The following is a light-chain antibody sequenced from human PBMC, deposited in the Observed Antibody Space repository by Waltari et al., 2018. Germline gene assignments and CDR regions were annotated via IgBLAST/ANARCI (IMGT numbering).Light chain of an antibody. J-gene: IGKJ1*01. Sequence: AIRMTQPPSPLSASTGDRVIITCRASQGISSYLAWYQQKPGKAPKLLIYAASTLRSGVPSRFSGSGSRTDFTLTISCLQSEDFATYFCQQYYSYPLTFGQGTKVEIK. CDR3: QQYYSYPLT. V-gene: IGKV1-8*01. CDR1: QGISSY. CDR2: AAS.